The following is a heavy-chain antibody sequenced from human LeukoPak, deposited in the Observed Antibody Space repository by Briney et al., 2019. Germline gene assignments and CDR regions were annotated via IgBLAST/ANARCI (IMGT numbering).Heavy chain of an antibody. CDR2: IYYSGST. CDR3: ARETYYYGSGSLPINWFDP. CDR1: GGSISSYY. D-gene: IGHD3-10*01. Sequence: SETLSLTCTVSGGSISSYYWSWIRQPPGKGLEWIGDIYYSGSTNYNPSLKSRVTISVDTSKNQLYLKLSSVTAADTAVYYCARETYYYGSGSLPINWFDPWGQGTLVTVSS. V-gene: IGHV4-59*01. J-gene: IGHJ5*02.